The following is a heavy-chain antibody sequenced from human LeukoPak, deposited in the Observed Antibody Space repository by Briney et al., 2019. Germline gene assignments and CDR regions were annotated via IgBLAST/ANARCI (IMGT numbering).Heavy chain of an antibody. CDR1: GYTFTSYG. J-gene: IGHJ4*02. V-gene: IGHV1-18*04. Sequence: GASVKVSCKASGYTFTSYGISWVRQAPGQGLEWMGWVSAYNGNTNYAQKLQGRVTMTTDTSTSTAYMELRSLRSDDTAVYYCARVGTGDIVVVPALVYWGQGTLVTVSS. D-gene: IGHD2-2*01. CDR2: VSAYNGNT. CDR3: ARVGTGDIVVVPALVY.